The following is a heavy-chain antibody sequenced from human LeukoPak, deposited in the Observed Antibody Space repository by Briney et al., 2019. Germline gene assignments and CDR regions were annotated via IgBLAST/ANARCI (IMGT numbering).Heavy chain of an antibody. CDR1: GFNFDDYG. D-gene: IGHD2-8*01. J-gene: IGHJ4*02. CDR3: AREGIYCVNGVCYLDY. V-gene: IGHV3-20*04. CDR2: ISWNGGNT. Sequence: GGSLRLSCAVSGFNFDDYGMSGVRQAPGKGLEWVSGISWNGGNTGYADSVKGRFTISRDNAKNSVFLQVNSLRAEDTAFYYCAREGIYCVNGVCYLDYWGQGTLVTVSS.